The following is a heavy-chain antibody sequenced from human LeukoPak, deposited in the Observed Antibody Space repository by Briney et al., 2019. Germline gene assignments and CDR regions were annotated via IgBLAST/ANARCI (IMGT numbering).Heavy chain of an antibody. CDR1: GFTFSSYS. CDR2: ISSSISYI. CDR3: ARDLGVSSSWYVAFDI. J-gene: IGHJ3*02. V-gene: IGHV3-21*01. D-gene: IGHD6-13*01. Sequence: GGSLRLSCAASGFTFSSYSMNWVRQAPGKGLEWVSSISSSISYIYYADSVKGRLTISRDNAKNSLYLQMNSLRAEDTAVYYCARDLGVSSSWYVAFDIWGQGTMVTVSS.